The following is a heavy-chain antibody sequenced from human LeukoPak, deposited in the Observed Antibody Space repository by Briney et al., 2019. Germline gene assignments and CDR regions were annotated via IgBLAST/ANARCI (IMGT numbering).Heavy chain of an antibody. CDR1: GFTFSSYW. CDR2: IKQDGSEK. D-gene: IGHD3-22*01. V-gene: IGHV3-7*03. J-gene: IGHJ4*02. CDR3: ARDDYYDSSVSDY. Sequence: GGSLRLSCAASGFTFSSYWMSWVRQAPGKGLEWVANIKQDGSEKYYVDSVKGRFTISRDNAKNSLYLQMNSLRAEDTALYHCARDDYYDSSVSDYWGQGTLVTVSS.